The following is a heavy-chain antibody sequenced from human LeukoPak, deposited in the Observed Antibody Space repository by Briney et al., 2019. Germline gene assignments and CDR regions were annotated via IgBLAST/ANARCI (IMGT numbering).Heavy chain of an antibody. CDR3: AKDRLGFWSGYSFDP. J-gene: IGHJ5*02. CDR1: GFTFSSYA. D-gene: IGHD3-3*01. Sequence: PGGSLRLSCAASGFTFSSYAMSWVRQAPGKGLEWVSAISGSGGSTYYADSVKGRFTISRDNSKNTLYLQMNSLRAEDTAVYYCAKDRLGFWSGYSFDPWGQGTLVTVSS. V-gene: IGHV3-23*01. CDR2: ISGSGGST.